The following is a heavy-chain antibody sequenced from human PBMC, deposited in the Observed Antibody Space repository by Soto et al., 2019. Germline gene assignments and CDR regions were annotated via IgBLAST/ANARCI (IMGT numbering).Heavy chain of an antibody. CDR3: ARSRGSTRSFDY. CDR1: GGSISTYW. V-gene: IGHV4-59*01. J-gene: IGHJ4*02. Sequence: PSETLSLTCTVSGGSISTYWWSWIRQPPRKRLEWIGYIYYSGSTNYNPSLKSRVTISVDTSKNQFSLKLTSVTAADTAVYYCARSRGSTRSFDYWGQGTLVTVSS. D-gene: IGHD2-15*01. CDR2: IYYSGST.